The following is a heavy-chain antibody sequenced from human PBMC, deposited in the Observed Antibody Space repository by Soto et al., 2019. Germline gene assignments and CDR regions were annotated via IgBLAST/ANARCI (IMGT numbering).Heavy chain of an antibody. CDR2: INHSGST. J-gene: IGHJ5*02. V-gene: IGHV4-34*01. Sequence: RKPPGKGLEWIGEINHSGSTNYNPSLKSRVTISVDTSKNQFSPKLISVTAADTAVYYCARRADVYIYGRRRFDPWCQGTLVTVSS. D-gene: IGHD5-18*01. CDR3: ARRADVYIYGRRRFDP.